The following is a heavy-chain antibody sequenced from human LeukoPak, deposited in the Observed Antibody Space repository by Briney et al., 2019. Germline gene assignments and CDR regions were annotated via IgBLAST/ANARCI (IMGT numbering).Heavy chain of an antibody. CDR2: INHSGST. V-gene: IGHV4-34*01. D-gene: IGHD6-19*01. CDR3: ARGGGWYRY. CDR1: GGSFSGYY. J-gene: IGHJ4*02. Sequence: SETLPLACAVYGGSFSGYYWSWIRQPPGKGLEWIGEINHSGSTNYNPSLKSRVTTSVDTSKNQFSLKLSSVTAADTAVYYCARGGGWYRYWGQGTLVTVSS.